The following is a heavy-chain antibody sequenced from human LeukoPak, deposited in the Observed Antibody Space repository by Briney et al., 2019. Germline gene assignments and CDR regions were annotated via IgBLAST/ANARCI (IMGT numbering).Heavy chain of an antibody. V-gene: IGHV3-15*01. J-gene: IGHJ4*02. CDR3: TTYYDFWSGYFPARNSRFDY. D-gene: IGHD3-3*01. CDR2: IKSKTDGGTT. CDR1: GFTFSNAW. Sequence: GGSLRLSCAASGFTFSNAWMSWVRQAPGKGLEWVGRIKSKTDGGTTDYAAPVKGRFTISRDDSKNTLYLQMNSLKTEDTAVYYCTTYYDFWSGYFPARNSRFDYWGQGTLVTVSS.